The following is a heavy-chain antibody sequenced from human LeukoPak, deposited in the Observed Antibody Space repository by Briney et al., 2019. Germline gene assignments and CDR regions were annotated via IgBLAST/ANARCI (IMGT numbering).Heavy chain of an antibody. V-gene: IGHV3-23*01. CDR3: AKVAEGLSDPPEYSSSGSGFDP. CDR1: GFTFSSYA. Sequence: PGGSLRLSCAASGFTFSSYAMSWVRQAPGKGLEWVSAISGSGGSTYYADSVKGRFTISRDNSKNTLYLQMNSLRAEDTAVYYCAKVAEGLSDPPEYSSSGSGFDPWGQGTLVTVSS. J-gene: IGHJ5*02. D-gene: IGHD6-6*01. CDR2: ISGSGGST.